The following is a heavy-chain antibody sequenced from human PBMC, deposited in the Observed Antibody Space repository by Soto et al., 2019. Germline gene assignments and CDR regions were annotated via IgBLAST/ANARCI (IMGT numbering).Heavy chain of an antibody. Sequence: GGSLRLSCAASGFTFSSYAMSWVRQAPGKGLEWVSAISSSSSTIYYADSVKGRFTISRDNAKNSLYLQMNSLRAEDTAVYYCARAYCSSTSCYPDYWGQGTLVTVSS. CDR2: ISSSSSTI. CDR3: ARAYCSSTSCYPDY. CDR1: GFTFSSYA. J-gene: IGHJ4*02. D-gene: IGHD2-2*01. V-gene: IGHV3-48*01.